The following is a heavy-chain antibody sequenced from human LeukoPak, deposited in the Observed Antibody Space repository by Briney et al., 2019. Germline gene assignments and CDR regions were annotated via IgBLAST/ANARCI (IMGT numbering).Heavy chain of an antibody. CDR1: GFTFSSYA. CDR3: VKGLRFLEWVNWYFDL. J-gene: IGHJ2*01. Sequence: PRGSLRLSCSASGFTFSSYAMHWVRQAPGKGLEYVSAISSNGGSTYYADSVKGRFTISRDNSKNTLYLQMSSLRAEDTAVYYCVKGLRFLEWVNWYFDLWGRGTLVTVSS. D-gene: IGHD3-3*01. CDR2: ISSNGGST. V-gene: IGHV3-64D*09.